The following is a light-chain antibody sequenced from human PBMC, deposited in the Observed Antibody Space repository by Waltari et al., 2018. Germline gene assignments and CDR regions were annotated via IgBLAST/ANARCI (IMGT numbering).Light chain of an antibody. CDR3: QQYYSFPQT. CDR1: QSVLYSSDNKNY. J-gene: IGKJ1*01. Sequence: DIVMTQSPDSLAVSLGERATINCKSSQSVLYSSDNKNYLTWYQQKPGQPPELLISWASTRASGVPDRFSGSGSGTDFTLTISRLQAEDVAVYYCQQYYSFPQTFGQGTKVEIK. V-gene: IGKV4-1*01. CDR2: WAS.